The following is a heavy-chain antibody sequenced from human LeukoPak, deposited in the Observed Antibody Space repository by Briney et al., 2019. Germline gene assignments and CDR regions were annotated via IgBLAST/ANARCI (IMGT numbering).Heavy chain of an antibody. CDR3: ASEGLAVAGTQRGFDY. J-gene: IGHJ4*02. D-gene: IGHD6-19*01. CDR1: GGSISSYY. V-gene: IGHV4-59*01. Sequence: SETLSLTCTVSGGSISSYYWSWIRQPPGEGLEWIGYIYYSGSTNYNPSLKSRVTISVDTSKNQFSLKLSSVTAADTAVYYCASEGLAVAGTQRGFDYWGQGTLVTVSS. CDR2: IYYSGST.